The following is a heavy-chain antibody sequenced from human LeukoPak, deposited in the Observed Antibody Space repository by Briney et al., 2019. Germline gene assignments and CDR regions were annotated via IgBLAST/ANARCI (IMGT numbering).Heavy chain of an antibody. J-gene: IGHJ6*03. D-gene: IGHD3/OR15-3a*01. CDR3: ARGRVRLRGFALGYYYYMDV. CDR2: MNPNSGNT. Sequence: ASVKVSCKASGYTFTSYAMSWVRQATGQGLEWMGWMNPNSGNTGYAQKFQGRVTMTRNTSISTAYMELSSLRSEDTAVYYCARGRVRLRGFALGYYYYMDVWGKGTTVTISS. V-gene: IGHV1-8*02. CDR1: GYTFTSYA.